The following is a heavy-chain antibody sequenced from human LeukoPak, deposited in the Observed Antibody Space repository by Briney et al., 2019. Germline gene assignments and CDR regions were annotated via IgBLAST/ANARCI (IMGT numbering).Heavy chain of an antibody. V-gene: IGHV3-30-3*01. J-gene: IGHJ4*02. CDR3: XXXXXXXYYDSSGFDY. CDR1: GFTFDDYA. D-gene: IGHD3-22*01. CDR2: ISYDGSNK. Sequence: GGSLRLSCAASGFTFDDYAMHWVRQAPGKGLEWVAVISYDGSNKYCAESVKGRFTISRDNSKNTLYLQMNSLRAEDTAVYYXXXXXXXXYYDSSGFDYWGQGTLVTVSS.